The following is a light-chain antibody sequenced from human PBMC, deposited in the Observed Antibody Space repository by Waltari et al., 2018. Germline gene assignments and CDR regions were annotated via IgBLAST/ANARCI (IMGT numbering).Light chain of an antibody. V-gene: IGLV2-23*01. CDR2: EGT. CDR1: TGDAWTYNL. CDR3: CSYVSNTYV. J-gene: IGLJ1*01. Sequence: QSALTQPASVSGSPGQSITISCTGTTGDAWTYNLVSWYQQHPGKAPKLIIFEGTKRPSGLSTRFFASQSGNTASLTIAGLQADDEADYHCCSYVSNTYVFGTGTKVTVL.